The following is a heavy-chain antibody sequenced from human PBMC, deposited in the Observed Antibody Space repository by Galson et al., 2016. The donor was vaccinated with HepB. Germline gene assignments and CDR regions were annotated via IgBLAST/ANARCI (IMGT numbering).Heavy chain of an antibody. CDR1: GFIFSSHS. Sequence: SLRLSCAASGFIFSSHSMSWVRQAPGKGLEWVAFIGVINDMYYADTVRGRFTISRDDAKNSLYLQINSLRDADTAVYYCAKDLTGRYTIDYWGQGTLVTVSS. J-gene: IGHJ4*02. CDR3: AKDLTGRYTIDY. CDR2: IGVINDM. V-gene: IGHV3-48*02. D-gene: IGHD3-10*01.